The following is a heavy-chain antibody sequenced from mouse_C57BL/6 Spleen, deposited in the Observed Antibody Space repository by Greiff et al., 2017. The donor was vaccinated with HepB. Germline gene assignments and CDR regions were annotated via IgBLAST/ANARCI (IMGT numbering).Heavy chain of an antibody. J-gene: IGHJ4*01. Sequence: VQVVESGAELAKPGASVKLSCKASGYTFTSYWMHWVKQRPGKGLEWIGYINPSSGYTKYNQKFKDKATLTADKSSSTAYMQLSSLTYEDSAVYYCARRYSNYDYAMDYWGQGTSVTVSS. CDR3: ARRYSNYDYAMDY. CDR1: GYTFTSYW. V-gene: IGHV1-7*01. D-gene: IGHD2-5*01. CDR2: INPSSGYT.